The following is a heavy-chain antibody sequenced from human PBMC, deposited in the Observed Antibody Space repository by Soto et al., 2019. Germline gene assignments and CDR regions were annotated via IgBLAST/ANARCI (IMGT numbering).Heavy chain of an antibody. CDR3: AHTVAGTSGRDLDY. V-gene: IGHV2-5*02. CDR1: GFSLTTSGEA. CDR2: IYWDDDK. J-gene: IGHJ4*02. D-gene: IGHD2-21*02. Sequence: QITLRESGPALVKPTQTLTLTCTFSGFSLTTSGEAVAWIRQPPGKALEWLGIIYWDDDKRYSPSLSNRITVTKDTAKNQVFLAMADVDPSEAATYYCAHTVAGTSGRDLDYLGQGARVTVSS.